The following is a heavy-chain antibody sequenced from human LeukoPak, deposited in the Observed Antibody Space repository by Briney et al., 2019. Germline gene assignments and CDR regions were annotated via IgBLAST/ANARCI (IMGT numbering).Heavy chain of an antibody. Sequence: GRSLRLSCAGSGFGLGSYNMYWIRQAPGKGLEWVTLISFNGNDKKYADSVKGRFTVSRDNSRNTVFLQMNSLRPEDTGFYYCARVYGSEIDYWGQGTQVIVSS. V-gene: IGHV3-30*04. D-gene: IGHD3-10*01. J-gene: IGHJ4*02. CDR3: ARVYGSEIDY. CDR1: GFGLGSYN. CDR2: ISFNGNDK.